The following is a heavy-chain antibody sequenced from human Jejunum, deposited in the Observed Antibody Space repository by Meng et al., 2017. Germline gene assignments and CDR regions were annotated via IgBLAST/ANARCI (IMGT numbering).Heavy chain of an antibody. CDR1: GGSLSGYY. V-gene: IGHV4-34*01. CDR2: IHFGGST. CDR3: VRRRSGASSLFDL. D-gene: IGHD2-15*01. Sequence: SETLSLTCTVYGGSLSGYYWSWIRQAPEKGLEFIGDIHFGGSTTYMPSLRSRLTLSLDTSNNQISLSLNSVTAADTATYYCVRRRSGASSLFDLWGPGALVTVSS. J-gene: IGHJ5*02.